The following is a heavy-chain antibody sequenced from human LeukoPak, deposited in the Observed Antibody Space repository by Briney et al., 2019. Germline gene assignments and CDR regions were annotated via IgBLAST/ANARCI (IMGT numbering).Heavy chain of an antibody. D-gene: IGHD1-26*01. Sequence: SETLSLTCAVYGGSFSDYYWSWIRQPPGKGLEYIGEINHSGITNYNPSLMSRVTISVDTSKNQFSLKLSSVTAADTAVYYCASLKAISGSYYGDDYWGQGTLVTVSS. J-gene: IGHJ4*02. CDR1: GGSFSDYY. CDR2: INHSGIT. CDR3: ASLKAISGSYYGDDY. V-gene: IGHV4-34*01.